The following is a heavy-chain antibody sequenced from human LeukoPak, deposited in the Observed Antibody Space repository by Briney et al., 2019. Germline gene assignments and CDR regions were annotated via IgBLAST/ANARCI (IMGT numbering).Heavy chain of an antibody. CDR2: INHSGST. CDR1: GGSFSGYY. J-gene: IGHJ4*02. CDR3: ARGLGYSSSWLDY. V-gene: IGHV4-34*01. D-gene: IGHD6-13*01. Sequence: SETLSLTCAVYGGSFSGYYWSWIRQPPGKGLQWIGEINHSGSTNYNPSLKSRVTISVDTSKNQFSLKLSSVTAADTAVYYCARGLGYSSSWLDYWGQGTLVTVSS.